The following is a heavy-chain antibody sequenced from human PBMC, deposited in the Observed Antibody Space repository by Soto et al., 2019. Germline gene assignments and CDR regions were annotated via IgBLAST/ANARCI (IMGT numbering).Heavy chain of an antibody. CDR3: AKDAGGSSYFDY. V-gene: IGHV3-30*18. CDR2: ISYDGSDE. J-gene: IGHJ4*02. D-gene: IGHD1-26*01. CDR1: GFTFSSYG. Sequence: QVQLVESGGGVVQPGRSLRLSCAASGFTFSSYGMHWVRQAPGKGLEWVAVISYDGSDEYYADSVKGRFTISRDNSKNTLYLQMNSLGAEDTAVYYCAKDAGGSSYFDYWGQGTLVTVSS.